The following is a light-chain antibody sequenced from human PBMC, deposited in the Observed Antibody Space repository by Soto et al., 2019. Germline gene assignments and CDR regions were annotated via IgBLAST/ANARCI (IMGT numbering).Light chain of an antibody. CDR3: QPTYSIAYT. CDR1: QNVGYY. J-gene: IGKJ2*01. CDR2: GAS. Sequence: DIQMTQSPSTLPASVGDRVNITCRTSQNVGYYLNWYQHRPGRVPKVLIYGASSLQSGAPSRFSGSGSGTDFTLTLSGLQLDACATYYCQPTYSIAYTFGQGTTLEIK. V-gene: IGKV1-39*01.